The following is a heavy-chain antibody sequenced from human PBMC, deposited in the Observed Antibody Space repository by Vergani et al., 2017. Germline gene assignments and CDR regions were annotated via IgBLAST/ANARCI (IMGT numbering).Heavy chain of an antibody. CDR2: ISAYNGNT. CDR1: GYTFTSYG. V-gene: IGHV1-18*04. Sequence: QVQLVQSGAAVKKPGASVKVPCKAFGYTFTSYGISWVRQAPGKGFEWMGWISAYNGNTNYPQKLQGRVTMTTDTSTSTAYMELRSLRSDDTAVYYCARVEARDYYGSSGLDYWGQGTLVTVSS. J-gene: IGHJ4*02. D-gene: IGHD3-22*01. CDR3: ARVEARDYYGSSGLDY.